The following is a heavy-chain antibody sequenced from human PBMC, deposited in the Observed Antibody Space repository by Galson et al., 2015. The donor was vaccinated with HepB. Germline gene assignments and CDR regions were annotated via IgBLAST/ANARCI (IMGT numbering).Heavy chain of an antibody. CDR2: INPSGGST. CDR1: GYTFTSYY. J-gene: IGHJ4*02. CDR3: ARESKDYGSGSYYSGGYDY. D-gene: IGHD3-10*01. V-gene: IGHV1-46*03. Sequence: SVKVSCKASGYTFTSYYMHWVRQAPGQGLEWMGIINPSGGSTSYAQKFQGRVTMTRDTSTSTVYMELSSLRSEDTAVYYCARESKDYGSGSYYSGGYDYWGQGTLVTVSS.